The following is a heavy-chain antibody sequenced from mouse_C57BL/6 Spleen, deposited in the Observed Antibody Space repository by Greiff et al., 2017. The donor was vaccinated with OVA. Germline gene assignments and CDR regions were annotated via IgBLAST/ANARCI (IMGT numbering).Heavy chain of an antibody. CDR2: ISSGSSTI. J-gene: IGHJ3*01. CDR3: ARPRYYGSSYGAD. V-gene: IGHV5-17*01. CDR1: GFTFSDYG. D-gene: IGHD1-1*01. Sequence: VMLVESGGGLVKPGGSLKLSCAASGFTFSDYGMHWVRQAPEKGLEWVAYISSGSSTIYYADTVTGRFTLSRDNAKNTLFLQMTSLRSEDTAMYYCARPRYYGSSYGADWGQGTLVTVSA.